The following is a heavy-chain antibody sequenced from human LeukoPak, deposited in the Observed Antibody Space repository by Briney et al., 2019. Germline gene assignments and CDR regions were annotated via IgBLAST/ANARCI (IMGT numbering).Heavy chain of an antibody. CDR2: ISGSGGST. D-gene: IGHD6-13*01. V-gene: IGHV3-23*01. CDR1: GFTFSSYA. J-gene: IGHJ4*02. CDR3: AKAVWQQQLVFDY. Sequence: AGGSLRLSCAASGFTFSSYAMSWVRQAPGKGLEWVSAISGSGGSTYYADSVKGRFTISRDNSKNTLYLQMNSLRAEDTAVYYCAKAVWQQQLVFDYWGQGTLVTVSS.